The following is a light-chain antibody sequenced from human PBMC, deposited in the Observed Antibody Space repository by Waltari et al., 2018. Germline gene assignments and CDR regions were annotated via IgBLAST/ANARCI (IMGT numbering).Light chain of an antibody. CDR3: MQATQLWT. CDR2: KIS. Sequence: DIVMTQTPLSSPVTLGQPASISCRSSQSLVPSDGNTYLGWLQQRPGQPPSLLIYKISNRVAGVPDRFSGSGAGKDFTLKISRVEAEDVGVYYCMQATQLWTFGQGTKVEIK. J-gene: IGKJ1*01. CDR1: QSLVPSDGNTY. V-gene: IGKV2-24*01.